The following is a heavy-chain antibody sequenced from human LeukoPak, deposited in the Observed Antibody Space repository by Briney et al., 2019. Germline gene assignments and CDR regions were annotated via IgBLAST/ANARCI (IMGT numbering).Heavy chain of an antibody. D-gene: IGHD4-11*01. CDR2: IDPNSGGT. J-gene: IGHJ4*02. V-gene: IGHV1-2*02. CDR3: ARGGGTVAPAPWVPFAY. CDR1: GYTFTGNY. Sequence: ASVKVSCKASGYTFTGNYMHWVRQAPGQGLEYMGYIDPNSGGTYYIQKFQGRVTMTRDMSINTAYVELSSLTSDDTAMYYCARGGGTVAPAPWVPFAYWGQGTLVTVSS.